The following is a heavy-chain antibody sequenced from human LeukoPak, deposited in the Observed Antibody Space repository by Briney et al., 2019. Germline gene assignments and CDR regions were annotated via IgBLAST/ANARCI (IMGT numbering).Heavy chain of an antibody. V-gene: IGHV4-34*01. CDR3: ASQDYGDYPCAY. CDR1: GGSFSGYL. D-gene: IGHD4-17*01. Sequence: SETLSLTCVVSGGSFSGYLWSWIRQPPGKGLEWIGEINHSGSTYYNPSLKSRVTISVDTSKNQFSLKLSSVTAADTAVYYCASQDYGDYPCAYWGQGTLVTVSS. J-gene: IGHJ4*02. CDR2: INHSGST.